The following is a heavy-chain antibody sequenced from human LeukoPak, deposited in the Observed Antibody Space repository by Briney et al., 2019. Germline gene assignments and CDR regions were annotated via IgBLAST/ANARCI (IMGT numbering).Heavy chain of an antibody. CDR3: AKEQRMVRGVN. V-gene: IGHV3-23*01. Sequence: GGSLRLSCAASGFTFSSYAMSWFRKPPGKGRNGVSAISGSGGSTYYADSVKGRFTISRDNSKNTLYLQMNSLRAEDTAVYYCAKEQRMVRGVNWGQGTLVTVSS. CDR1: GFTFSSYA. D-gene: IGHD3-10*01. CDR2: ISGSGGST. J-gene: IGHJ4*02.